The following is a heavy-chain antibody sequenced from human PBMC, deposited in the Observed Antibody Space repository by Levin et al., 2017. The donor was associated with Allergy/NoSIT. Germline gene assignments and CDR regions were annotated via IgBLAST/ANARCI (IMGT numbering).Heavy chain of an antibody. D-gene: IGHD3-3*01. Sequence: GESLKISCAASGFTFSSYAMSWVRQAPGKGLEWVSAISGSGGSTYYADSVKGRFTISRDNSKNTLYLQMNSLRAEDTAVYYCAKGRGTRRITIFGVVIISYFDYWGQGTLVTVSS. V-gene: IGHV3-23*01. CDR2: ISGSGGST. J-gene: IGHJ4*02. CDR3: AKGRGTRRITIFGVVIISYFDY. CDR1: GFTFSSYA.